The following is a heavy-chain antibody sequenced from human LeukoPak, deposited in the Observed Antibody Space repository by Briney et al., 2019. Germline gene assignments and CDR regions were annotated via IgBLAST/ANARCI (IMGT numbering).Heavy chain of an antibody. J-gene: IGHJ6*03. CDR3: ARSVEGYCRGGSCYSYSYYMDV. CDR1: GGSISSGSYY. D-gene: IGHD2-15*01. CDR2: IYTSGST. V-gene: IGHV4-61*02. Sequence: SQTLSLTCTVSGGSISSGSYYWSWIRQPAGKGLEWIGRIYTSGSTNYNPSLKSRVTISVDTSKNQFSLKLSSVTAADTAVYYCARSVEGYCRGGSCYSYSYYMDVWGKGTTVTVSS.